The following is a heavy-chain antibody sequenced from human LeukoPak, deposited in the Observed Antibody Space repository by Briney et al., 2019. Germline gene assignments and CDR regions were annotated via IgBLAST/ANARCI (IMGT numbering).Heavy chain of an antibody. CDR1: GFTFSSYA. D-gene: IGHD1-1*01. CDR3: ARGATGTTINYYYMDV. CDR2: ISYDGSNK. Sequence: PGGSLRLSCAASGFTFSSYAMHWVRQAPGKGLEWVAVISYDGSNKYYADSVKGRFTISRDNSKNTLYLQMNSLRAEDTAVYYCARGATGTTINYYYMDVWGKGTTVTVSS. V-gene: IGHV3-30*01. J-gene: IGHJ6*03.